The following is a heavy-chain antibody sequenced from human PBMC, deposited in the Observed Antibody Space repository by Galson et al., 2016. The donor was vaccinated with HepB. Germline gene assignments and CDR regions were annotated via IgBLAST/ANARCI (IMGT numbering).Heavy chain of an antibody. V-gene: IGHV3-9*01. CDR2: ITWNSGSK. D-gene: IGHD4-17*01. J-gene: IGHJ5*02. CDR3: AKGFYGDFPSWFAP. CDR1: GFTFENYA. Sequence: SLRLSCAASGFTFENYAMHWVRQVPGKGLVWVSSITWNSGSKGYEDSVKGRLTISRDNAKNSLYLQMNSLRPEDTALYYCAKGFYGDFPSWFAPWGQGTLVTVSS.